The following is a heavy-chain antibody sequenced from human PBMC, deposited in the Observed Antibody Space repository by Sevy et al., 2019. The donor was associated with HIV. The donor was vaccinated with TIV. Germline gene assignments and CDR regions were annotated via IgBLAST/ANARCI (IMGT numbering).Heavy chain of an antibody. Sequence: GGSLRLSCAVSGFTLTNEFFSWVRRAPGKGLEWVADYYSGGATYYADSVKGRFTISRDKSKSTLYLQMKSLRAEDTAVYYCARVGYCRAGTCFSGFYYAMDVWGQGTTVTVSS. CDR3: ARVGYCRAGTCFSGFYYAMDV. J-gene: IGHJ6*02. CDR1: GFTLTNEF. CDR2: YYSGGAT. V-gene: IGHV3-53*01. D-gene: IGHD2-15*01.